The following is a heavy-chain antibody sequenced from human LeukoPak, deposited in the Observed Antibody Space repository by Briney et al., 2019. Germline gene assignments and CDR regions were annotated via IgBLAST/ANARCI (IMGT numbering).Heavy chain of an antibody. CDR1: GGSFSGYY. CDR2: INHSGST. CDR3: ARGVSWLYFDY. D-gene: IGHD2-21*01. V-gene: IGHV4-34*01. Sequence: SETLSLTCAVYGGSFSGYYWSWIRQPPGKGLEWIGEINHSGSTNYNPSLKSRVTISVDTSKNQFSLKLSSVTAADTAVYYCARGVSWLYFDYWGQGTLVTVSS. J-gene: IGHJ4*02.